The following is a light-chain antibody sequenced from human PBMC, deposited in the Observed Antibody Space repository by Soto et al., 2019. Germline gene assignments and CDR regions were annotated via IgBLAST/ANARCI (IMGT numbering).Light chain of an antibody. CDR2: EDS. Sequence: SYELTQPPSVSVSPGQTARITCSGDALPKKYAYWYQQKSGQAPVLVIYEDSKRPSGIPERFSGSSSGTMATLTISGAQVEDEADYYCYSIDSSGNHGVFGGGTKVTVL. J-gene: IGLJ2*01. CDR1: ALPKKY. CDR3: YSIDSSGNHGV. V-gene: IGLV3-10*01.